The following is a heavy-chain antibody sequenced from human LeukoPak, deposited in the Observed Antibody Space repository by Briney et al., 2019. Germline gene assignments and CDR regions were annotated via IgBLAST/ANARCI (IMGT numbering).Heavy chain of an antibody. CDR3: AKLHKPYYYYDSSGINDAFDI. Sequence: GGSLRLSCAASGFTFDDYAMHWVRQAPGKGLEWVSGISWNSGSIGYADSVKGRFTISRDNAKNSLYLQMNSPRAEDTALYYCAKLHKPYYYYDSSGINDAFDIWGQGTMVTVSS. CDR2: ISWNSGSI. CDR1: GFTFDDYA. D-gene: IGHD3-22*01. V-gene: IGHV3-9*01. J-gene: IGHJ3*02.